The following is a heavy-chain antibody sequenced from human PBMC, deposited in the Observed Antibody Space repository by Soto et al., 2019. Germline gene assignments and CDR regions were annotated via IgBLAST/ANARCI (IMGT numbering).Heavy chain of an antibody. D-gene: IGHD1-26*01. CDR2: IIPIFGTA. CDR3: ARLGRIVGAKTQGFDP. J-gene: IGHJ5*02. V-gene: IGHV1-69*13. CDR1: GGTFSSYA. Sequence: SVKVSCKASGGTFSSYAISWVRQAPGQGLEWMGGIIPIFGTANYAQKFQGRVTITADESTSTAYMELSSLRSEDTAVYYCARLGRIVGAKTQGFDPWGQGTLVTV.